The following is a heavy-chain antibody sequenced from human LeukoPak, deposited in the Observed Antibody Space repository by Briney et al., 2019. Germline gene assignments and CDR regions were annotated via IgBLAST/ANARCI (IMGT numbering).Heavy chain of an antibody. CDR2: INHSGST. J-gene: IGHJ4*02. V-gene: IGHV4-34*01. CDR3: ARGRDGYTIHFDY. CDR1: GGSFSGYY. D-gene: IGHD5-24*01. Sequence: SETLSLTCAVYGGSFSGYYWSWIRQPPGKGLEWIGEINHSGSTNYNPSLKSRVTISLDTSKNQFSLKLSSLTAADTALYYCARGRDGYTIHFDYWGQGAPVTVSS.